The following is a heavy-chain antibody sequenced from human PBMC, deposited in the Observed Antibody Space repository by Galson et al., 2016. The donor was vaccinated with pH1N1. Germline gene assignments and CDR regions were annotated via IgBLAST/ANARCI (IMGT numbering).Heavy chain of an antibody. J-gene: IGHJ3*02. Sequence: GSIYHSGSTYYNPSLKSRVTISADTSKNQVSLKLRSVTAADTAVYYCATYRGSVVDAFEIWGQGTMVTVSS. CDR2: IYHSGST. V-gene: IGHV4-38-2*01. CDR3: ATYRGSVVDAFEI. D-gene: IGHD4-23*01.